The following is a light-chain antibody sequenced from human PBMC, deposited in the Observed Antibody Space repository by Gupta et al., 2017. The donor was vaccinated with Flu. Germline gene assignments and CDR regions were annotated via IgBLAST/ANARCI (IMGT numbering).Light chain of an antibody. Sequence: DIQLTQSPSTLSASVGDRVTISCRASQSISRYLNWYQQKAGKAPELLIYAASSLQSGVPSRFSGSGSATECTLTISSLKPEDCATEYCQQRYGGRPCGQGTKVEIK. CDR1: QSISRY. J-gene: IGKJ1*01. CDR3: QQRYGGRP. V-gene: IGKV1-39*01. CDR2: AAS.